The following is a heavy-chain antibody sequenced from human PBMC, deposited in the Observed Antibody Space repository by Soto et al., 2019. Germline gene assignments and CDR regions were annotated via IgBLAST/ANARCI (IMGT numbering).Heavy chain of an antibody. CDR1: GFTLSNAW. V-gene: IGHV3-15*01. Sequence: PGGSLRLSCAASGFTLSNAWMSWVRQAPGKGLQWVGRIKSKTDGGTTDYDAPVKGRFTISRDDSKNTLYLQMSSLRSEDTAVYYCARAYSSGWSQRYYFDYWGQGTLVTVSS. D-gene: IGHD6-19*01. CDR3: ARAYSSGWSQRYYFDY. CDR2: IKSKTDGGTT. J-gene: IGHJ4*02.